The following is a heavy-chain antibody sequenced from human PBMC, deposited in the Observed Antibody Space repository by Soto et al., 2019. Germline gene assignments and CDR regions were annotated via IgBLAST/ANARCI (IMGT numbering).Heavy chain of an antibody. J-gene: IGHJ4*02. V-gene: IGHV4-61*01. CDR3: ARSGSGSGWL. CDR2: FHNSGTT. D-gene: IGHD6-19*01. Sequence: QVQLQESGPGLVKPSETLSLTCTVSGTSVSSGRFYWSWIRQPPGKGLEWIGYFHNSGTTKCNPSLRSRVTISVDTSKNQFSLKLTSVTAADTAVYYCARSGSGSGWLGGQGTLVTVSS. CDR1: GTSVSSGRFY.